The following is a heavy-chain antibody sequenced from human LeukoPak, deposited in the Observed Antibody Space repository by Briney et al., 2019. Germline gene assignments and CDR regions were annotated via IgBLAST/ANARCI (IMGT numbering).Heavy chain of an antibody. V-gene: IGHV4-34*01. Sequence: SETLSLTCAVYGGPFSGYYWSWIRQPPGKGLEWIGEINHSGSTNYNPSLKSRVTISVDTSKNQFSLKLSSVTAADTAVYYCARDVVVSGAFDIWGQGTIVTVSS. D-gene: IGHD2-15*01. CDR1: GGPFSGYY. CDR3: ARDVVVSGAFDI. CDR2: INHSGST. J-gene: IGHJ3*02.